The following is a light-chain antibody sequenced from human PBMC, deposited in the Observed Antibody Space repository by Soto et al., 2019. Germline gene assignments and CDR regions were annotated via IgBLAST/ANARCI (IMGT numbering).Light chain of an antibody. Sequence: QSVLTQPPSASGTPGQRVTISCSGTNSNIGSNVVYWYQHLPGTTPKLLVFSYNQRPSGVPDRFSGSKSGSSASLAISGLRSEDEADYYCATWDDSLSGWVFGGGTKVTVL. V-gene: IGLV1-47*02. CDR3: ATWDDSLSGWV. CDR2: SYN. J-gene: IGLJ3*02. CDR1: NSNIGSNV.